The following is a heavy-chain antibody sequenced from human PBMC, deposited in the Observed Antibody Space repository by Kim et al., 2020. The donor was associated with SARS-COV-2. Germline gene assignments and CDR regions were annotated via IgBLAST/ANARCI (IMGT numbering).Heavy chain of an antibody. J-gene: IGHJ4*01. CDR2: IYGGGGST. D-gene: IGHD3-10*01. Sequence: GGSLRLSCAASGFTFSNFAMTWVRQAPGKGLEWVSVIYGGGGSTYYADSVKGRFTISRDNCKSTLYLQMDSLRADDTAVYYCATQQKTYGSGSNYGYWG. CDR1: GFTFSNFA. CDR3: ATQQKTYGSGSNYGY. V-gene: IGHV3-23*03.